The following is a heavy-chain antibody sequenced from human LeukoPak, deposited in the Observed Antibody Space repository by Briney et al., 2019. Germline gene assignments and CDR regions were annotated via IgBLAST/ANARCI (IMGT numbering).Heavy chain of an antibody. D-gene: IGHD6-19*01. CDR2: IKQDGSEK. V-gene: IGHV3-7*01. CDR3: ARRMETSGSFDY. J-gene: IGHJ4*02. Sequence: GGSLRLSCATSGFTFSNYWMNWVRQAPGKGLEWVAYIKQDGSEKYYVDSVKGRFTISRDNAKNTQYLQMNSLRAEDTGVYYCARRMETSGSFDYWGQGTLVTVSS. CDR1: GFTFSNYW.